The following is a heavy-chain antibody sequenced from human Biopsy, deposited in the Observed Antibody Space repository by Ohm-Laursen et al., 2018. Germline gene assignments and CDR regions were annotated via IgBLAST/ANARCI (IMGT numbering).Heavy chain of an antibody. CDR3: AKDLLEWSVPS. Sequence: ASVKVSCKASGYTFTGDYIHWVRQAPRQGLEWMGWIDPKTGGTEYAQKFRGRVTMTRDTSISTMYMDLNSLRSDDTAVYYCAKDLLEWSVPSWGQGTLVTVSS. CDR2: IDPKTGGT. CDR1: GYTFTGDY. V-gene: IGHV1-2*02. D-gene: IGHD3-3*01. J-gene: IGHJ4*02.